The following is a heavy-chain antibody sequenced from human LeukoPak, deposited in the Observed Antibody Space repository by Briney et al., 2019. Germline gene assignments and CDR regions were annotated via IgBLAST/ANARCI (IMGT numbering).Heavy chain of an antibody. V-gene: IGHV3-53*01. Sequence: GGSLRLSCAASGFTVRSNYMSWVRQAPGKGLEWVSVIYSGGRTYYADSVKGRFTISRDNSKNTLYLQMNSLRAEDTAVYYCARASGDYGDYGSDYWGQGTLVTVSS. CDR1: GFTVRSNY. CDR3: ARASGDYGDYGSDY. D-gene: IGHD4-17*01. CDR2: IYSGGRT. J-gene: IGHJ4*02.